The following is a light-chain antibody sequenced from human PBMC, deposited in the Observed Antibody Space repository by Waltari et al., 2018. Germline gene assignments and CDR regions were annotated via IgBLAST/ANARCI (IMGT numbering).Light chain of an antibody. Sequence: QSVLTPPPSDSGTPGQRVTLPCSGRRSNIGPNPLMLCQPLPGTAPKLLIYSNNQRPSGFPDRFSGSKSGPSASLAISGLHSEDEADYYCGTWDDSLSVWLFGGGTKLTVL. CDR2: SNN. V-gene: IGLV1-44*01. J-gene: IGLJ3*02. CDR3: GTWDDSLSVWL. CDR1: RSNIGPNP.